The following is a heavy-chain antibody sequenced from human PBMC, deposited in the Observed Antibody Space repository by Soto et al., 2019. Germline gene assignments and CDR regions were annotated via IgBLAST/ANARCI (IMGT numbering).Heavy chain of an antibody. CDR1: GFTFSSYG. CDR3: ARDLLQGYYYYYGMDV. J-gene: IGHJ6*02. CDR2: IWYDGSNK. V-gene: IGHV3-33*01. Sequence: GGSLRLSCAASGFTFSSYGMHWVRQAPGKGLEWVAVIWYDGSNKYYADSVRGRFTISRDNSKNTLYLQMNSLRAEDTAVYYCARDLLQGYYYYYGMDVWGQGTTVTVSS. D-gene: IGHD2-15*01.